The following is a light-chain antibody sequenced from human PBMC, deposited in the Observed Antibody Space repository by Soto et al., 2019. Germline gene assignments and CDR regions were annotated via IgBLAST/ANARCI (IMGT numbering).Light chain of an antibody. CDR3: QQYNNWPRT. CDR1: QSVSNS. Sequence: EIVMTQSPATLSVSPGERATLSCRASQSVSNSLAWHQQKPGQGPRLLIYGASTRATGIPARFSGSGSGTDFTLTISSLQSEDFAVYYCQQYNNWPRTFGQGTKVEIK. V-gene: IGKV3-15*01. J-gene: IGKJ1*01. CDR2: GAS.